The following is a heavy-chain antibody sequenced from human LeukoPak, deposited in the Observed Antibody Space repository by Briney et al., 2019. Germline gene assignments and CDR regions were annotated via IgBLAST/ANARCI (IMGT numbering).Heavy chain of an antibody. J-gene: IGHJ2*01. V-gene: IGHV4-34*01. CDR3: AKNFDL. CDR2: IHHSGST. CDR1: GGSFSGYY. Sequence: PSETLSLTCAVYGGSFSGYYWSWIRQPPGKGLEWIGEIHHSGSTNSNPSLKSRVTVSVDTSKNQFSLKLSSVTAADTAVYFCAKNFDLWGRGTLVTVSS.